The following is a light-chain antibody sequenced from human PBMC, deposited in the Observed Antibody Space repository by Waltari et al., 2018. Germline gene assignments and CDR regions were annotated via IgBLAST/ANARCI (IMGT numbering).Light chain of an antibody. CDR2: DVS. J-gene: IGLJ2*01. CDR1: SSDVGGYNY. V-gene: IGLV2-14*03. CDR3: SSYISSDTLEL. Sequence: HSALTQPASVSGSPGQSITISCTGTSSDVGGYNYVSWYQQHPGKAPKLMIFDVSYRPSGISNRFSGSKSGNTASLTISGLQAEDEADYYCSSYISSDTLELFGGGTSLTVL.